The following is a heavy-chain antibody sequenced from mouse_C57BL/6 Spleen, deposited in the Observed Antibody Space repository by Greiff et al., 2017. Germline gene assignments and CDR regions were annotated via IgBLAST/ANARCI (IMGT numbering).Heavy chain of an antibody. J-gene: IGHJ4*01. Sequence: EVQLLESGPSLVRPSQTLSLTCTVTGFSINSDCYWFWIRQFPGNKLEYIGYTFYSGITYYNPSLESRTYITRDTSKNQFSMKLSTVTTEDTAAYYCARLYGDAMDYWGQGTSVTVSS. D-gene: IGHD1-1*01. CDR1: GFSINSDCY. CDR3: ARLYGDAMDY. CDR2: TFYSGIT. V-gene: IGHV3-3*01.